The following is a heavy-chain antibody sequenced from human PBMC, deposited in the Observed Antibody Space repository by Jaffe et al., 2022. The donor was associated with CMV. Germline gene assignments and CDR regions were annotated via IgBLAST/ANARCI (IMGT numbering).Heavy chain of an antibody. CDR3: AKDITPVVTGGNDAFDI. J-gene: IGHJ3*02. Sequence: EVQLVESGGGLVQPGRSLRLSCAASGFTFDDYAMHWVRQAPGKGLEWVSGISWNSGSIGYADSVKGRFTISRDNAKNSLYLQMNSLRAEDTALYYCAKDITPVVTGGNDAFDIWGQGTMVTVSS. CDR1: GFTFDDYA. V-gene: IGHV3-9*01. CDR2: ISWNSGSI. D-gene: IGHD2-15*01.